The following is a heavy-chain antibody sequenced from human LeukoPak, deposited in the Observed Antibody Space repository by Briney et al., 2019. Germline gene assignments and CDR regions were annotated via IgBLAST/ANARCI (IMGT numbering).Heavy chain of an antibody. CDR2: MKSKTEAGTT. CDR1: GFTFSSAW. CDR3: TTDGDYGDGLRGDY. V-gene: IGHV3-15*01. Sequence: GGSLRLSCAASGFTFSSAWMSWVRQGPGKGLEWVGRMKSKTEAGTTDYAAPVKGRFTISRDDSRNTLCLQMNSLKTEDTAVYYCTTDGDYGDGLRGDYWGQGTLVTVSS. D-gene: IGHD4-17*01. J-gene: IGHJ4*02.